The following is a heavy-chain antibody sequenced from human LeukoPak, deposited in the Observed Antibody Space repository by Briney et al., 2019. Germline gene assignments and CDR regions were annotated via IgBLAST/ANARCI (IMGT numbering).Heavy chain of an antibody. CDR3: ARDPHDSSGYVPHLRD. CDR1: GFTFSDYY. V-gene: IGHV3-11*01. D-gene: IGHD3-22*01. Sequence: GGTLRLSCGASGFTFSDYYMSWIRHAPGKGLEWVSYISSSGSTIYYADSVKGRFTISRDNAKNSLYLHMNSLRAEDTAVYYCARDPHDSSGYVPHLRDWGQGTLVTVSS. CDR2: ISSSGSTI. J-gene: IGHJ4*02.